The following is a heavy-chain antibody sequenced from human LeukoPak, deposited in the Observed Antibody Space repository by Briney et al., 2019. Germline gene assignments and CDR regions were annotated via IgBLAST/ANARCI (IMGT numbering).Heavy chain of an antibody. J-gene: IGHJ1*01. D-gene: IGHD1-26*01. CDR2: INPSGGST. V-gene: IGHV1-46*01. CDR3: ARVGATEYEYFQH. Sequence: ASVKVSCKASGYTFTSYYMHWVRQAPGQGLEWMGIINPSGGSTSYAQKFQGRVTMTRDTSTSTVYMELSSLRSEDTAVYCCARVGATEYEYFQHWGQGTLVTVSS. CDR1: GYTFTSYY.